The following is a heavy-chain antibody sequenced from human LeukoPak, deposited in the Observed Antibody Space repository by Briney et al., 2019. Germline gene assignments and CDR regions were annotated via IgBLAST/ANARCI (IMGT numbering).Heavy chain of an antibody. CDR3: AKHVSGSLFYFDN. Sequence: TGGSLRLSCAASGFTFRNCAMSWVRQAPGKGLEWVSGISGTGYNTYYADSVKGRFTISRDNSKNTLYLQMNSLGAEDTAVYYCAKHVSGSLFYFDNWGQRTLVTVSS. J-gene: IGHJ4*02. D-gene: IGHD3-10*01. V-gene: IGHV3-23*01. CDR2: ISGTGYNT. CDR1: GFTFRNCA.